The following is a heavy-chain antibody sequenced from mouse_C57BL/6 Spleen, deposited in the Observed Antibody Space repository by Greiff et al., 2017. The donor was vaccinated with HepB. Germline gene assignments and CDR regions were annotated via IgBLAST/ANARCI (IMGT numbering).Heavy chain of an antibody. D-gene: IGHD2-2*01. CDR2: IDPSDSYT. CDR1: GYTFTSYW. Sequence: QVQLQQPGAELVMPGASVKLSCKASGYTFTSYWMHWVKQRPGQGLEWIGEIDPSDSYTNYNQKFKGKSTLTVDKSSSTAYMQLSSLTSEDSAVYYCARLPYGYDNYAMDYWGQGTSVTVSS. V-gene: IGHV1-69*01. CDR3: ARLPYGYDNYAMDY. J-gene: IGHJ4*01.